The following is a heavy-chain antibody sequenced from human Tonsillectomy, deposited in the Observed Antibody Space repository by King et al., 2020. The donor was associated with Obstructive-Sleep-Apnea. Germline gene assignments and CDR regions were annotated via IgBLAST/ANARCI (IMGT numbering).Heavy chain of an antibody. CDR3: AREGRSTMVRGVNYAFDI. D-gene: IGHD3-10*01. Sequence: VQLVESGAEVKKPGASVKVSCKASGYTFISYGISWVRQAPGQGLEWMGWISTYNGNTNYAQKLQGRVTTTTDTSTSTAYMELRSLRSDDTAVYYCAREGRSTMVRGVNYAFDIWGQGTMVTVSS. CDR2: ISTYNGNT. J-gene: IGHJ3*02. CDR1: GYTFISYG. V-gene: IGHV1-18*04.